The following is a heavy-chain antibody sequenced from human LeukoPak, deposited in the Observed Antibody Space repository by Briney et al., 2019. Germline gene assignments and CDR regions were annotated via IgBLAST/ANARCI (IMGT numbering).Heavy chain of an antibody. D-gene: IGHD6-13*01. CDR2: IKQDGSEK. J-gene: IGHJ4*02. CDR1: GFTFSSYW. CDR3: ARESSYSSSWPQSH. V-gene: IGHV3-7*01. Sequence: GGSLRLSCAASGFTFSSYWMSWVRQAPGKGLEWVANIKQDGSEKYYVDSVKGRFTISRDNAKNSLYLQMSSLRAEDTAVYYCARESSYSSSWPQSHWGQGTLVTVSS.